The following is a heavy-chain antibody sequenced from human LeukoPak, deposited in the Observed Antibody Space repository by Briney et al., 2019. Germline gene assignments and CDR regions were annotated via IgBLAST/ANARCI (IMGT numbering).Heavy chain of an antibody. CDR1: GYTFTSYD. Sequence: ASVKVSCKASGYTFTSYDINWVRQATGQGLGWMGWMNPNSGNTGYAQKFQGRVTMTRNTSISTAYMELSSLRSEDTAVYYCARGYCSSTSCYRPYYYYGMDVWGQGTTVTVSS. V-gene: IGHV1-8*01. CDR3: ARGYCSSTSCYRPYYYYGMDV. J-gene: IGHJ6*02. D-gene: IGHD2-2*01. CDR2: MNPNSGNT.